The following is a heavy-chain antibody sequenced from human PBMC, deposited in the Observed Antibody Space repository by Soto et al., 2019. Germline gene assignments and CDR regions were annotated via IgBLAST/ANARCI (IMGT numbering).Heavy chain of an antibody. CDR2: ISAYNGNT. CDR3: ARDHSTDYGDYVRSGNYFDY. Sequence: QVQLVQSGAEVKKPGASVKVSCKASGYTFTSYGITWGRQAPGQGLEWMGWISAYNGNTNYAQKLQGRVTMTTDTSTSTAYMELRSLRSDDTAVYYCARDHSTDYGDYVRSGNYFDYWGQGTLVTVSS. V-gene: IGHV1-18*01. D-gene: IGHD4-17*01. J-gene: IGHJ4*02. CDR1: GYTFTSYG.